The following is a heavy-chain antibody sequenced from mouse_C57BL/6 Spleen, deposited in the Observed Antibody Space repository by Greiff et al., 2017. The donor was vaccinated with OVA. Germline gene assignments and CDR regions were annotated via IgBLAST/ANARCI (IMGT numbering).Heavy chain of an antibody. J-gene: IGHJ4*01. Sequence: EVQLVESGPGLVKPSQSLSLTCSVTGYSITSGYYWNWIRQFPGNKLEWMGYISYDGSNNYNPSLKNRISITRDTSKNQFFLKLNSVTTEDTATYYCARGGGYYVDYYAMDYWGQGTSVTVSS. CDR1: GYSITSGYY. CDR3: ARGGGYYVDYYAMDY. CDR2: ISYDGSN. D-gene: IGHD2-3*01. V-gene: IGHV3-6*01.